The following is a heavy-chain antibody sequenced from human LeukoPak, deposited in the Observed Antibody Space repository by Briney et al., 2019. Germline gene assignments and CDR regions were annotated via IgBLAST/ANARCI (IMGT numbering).Heavy chain of an antibody. CDR2: IYYSGST. V-gene: IGHV4-61*08. J-gene: IGHJ4*02. Sequence: SETLSLTCTVSGGSISSGGYYWSWIRQHPGKGLEWIGYIYYSGSTNYNPSLKSRVTISVDTSKNQFSLKLSSVTAADTAVYYCARATSSGWPTRGYRGQGTLVTVSS. D-gene: IGHD6-19*01. CDR3: ARATSSGWPTRGY. CDR1: GGSISSGGYY.